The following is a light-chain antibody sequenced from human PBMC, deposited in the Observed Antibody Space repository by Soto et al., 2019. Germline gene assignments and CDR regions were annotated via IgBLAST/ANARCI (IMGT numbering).Light chain of an antibody. CDR1: SSDVCGYNY. J-gene: IGLJ1*01. Sequence: QSALTQPASVSGSAGQSIAISCTGTSSDVCGYNYVSWYQQQLGMAPKLLLSDVSKRPSGVSDRFSGSKSGNTASLTISGLQTQDEADYYCSSCTSSSTLLYVFGTGTKVPVL. CDR3: SSCTSSSTLLYV. V-gene: IGLV2-14*03. CDR2: DVS.